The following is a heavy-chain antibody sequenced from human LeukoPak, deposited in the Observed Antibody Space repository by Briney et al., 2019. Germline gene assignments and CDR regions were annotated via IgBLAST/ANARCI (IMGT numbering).Heavy chain of an antibody. CDR2: ISSSSSTI. V-gene: IGHV3-48*02. Sequence: GGSLRLSCAASGFTFSSYSMNWVRQAPGKGLEWVSYISSSSSTIYYADSVKGRFTISRDNAKNSLYLQMNSLRDEDTAVYYCARKDLTGYYYYGMDVWGQGTTVTVSS. CDR1: GFTFSSYS. D-gene: IGHD3-9*01. J-gene: IGHJ6*02. CDR3: ARKDLTGYYYYGMDV.